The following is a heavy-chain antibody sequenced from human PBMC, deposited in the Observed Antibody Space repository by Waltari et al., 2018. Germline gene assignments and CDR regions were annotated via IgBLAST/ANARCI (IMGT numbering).Heavy chain of an antibody. J-gene: IGHJ5*02. CDR2: ISYGGTT. CDR3: ARQEAAVSKWFDP. D-gene: IGHD2-15*01. Sequence: QLQLQESGPGLVKPSATLSLTCSVSGGSMSDSSLYWGWIRQPPGRELEWIGSISYGGTTYYNPSLESRVTILVDTSKNQFSLKVRSVTAADTAIYFCARQEAAVSKWFDPWGQGILVTVSS. CDR1: GGSMSDSSLY. V-gene: IGHV4-39*01.